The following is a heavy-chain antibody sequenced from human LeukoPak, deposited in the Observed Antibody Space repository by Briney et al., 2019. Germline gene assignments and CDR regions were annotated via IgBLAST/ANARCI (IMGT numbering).Heavy chain of an antibody. V-gene: IGHV5-51*01. CDR3: ARHGGGYSSGWYIYY. Sequence: GESLKISCKGSGYTFTTYWVGWVRQMPGKGLEWMGIICPGDSDTRYSPSFQGQVTISADKSISTAYLQWSSLKASDTAMYYCARHGGGYSSGWYIYYWGQGTLVTVSS. CDR2: ICPGDSDT. D-gene: IGHD6-19*01. J-gene: IGHJ4*02. CDR1: GYTFTTYW.